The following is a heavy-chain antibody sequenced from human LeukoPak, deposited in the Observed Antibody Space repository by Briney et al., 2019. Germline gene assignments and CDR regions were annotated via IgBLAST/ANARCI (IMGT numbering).Heavy chain of an antibody. Sequence: AGGSLRLSCAASGFTFSSYAMHWVRQAPGKGLEWVANIKQDGSEKYYVDSVKGRFTISRDNAKNSLYLQMNSLRAEDTAVYYCARDSFYDSSGYWGQGTLVTVSS. D-gene: IGHD3-22*01. J-gene: IGHJ4*02. CDR1: GFTFSSYA. V-gene: IGHV3-7*01. CDR2: IKQDGSEK. CDR3: ARDSFYDSSGY.